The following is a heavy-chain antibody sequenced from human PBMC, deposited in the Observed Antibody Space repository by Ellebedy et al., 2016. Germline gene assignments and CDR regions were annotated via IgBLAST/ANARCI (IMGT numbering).Heavy chain of an antibody. J-gene: IGHJ4*02. CDR3: RQGHYANY. CDR2: ISAGSDTT. CDR1: GYIFNSFA. V-gene: IGHV3-23*01. D-gene: IGHD4-17*01. Sequence: GGSLRLXCTGSGYIFNSFAMSWVRQSPGKGLEWVSTISAGSDTTHLADSVKGRFTMSRDIPKNTVYLQMNRLRAEDTAVYYCRQGHYANYWGQGTLVTVSS.